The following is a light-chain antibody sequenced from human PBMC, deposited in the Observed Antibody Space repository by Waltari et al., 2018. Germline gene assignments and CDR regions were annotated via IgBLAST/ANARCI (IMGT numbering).Light chain of an antibody. J-gene: IGLJ2*01. CDR3: SSYTSSSTLV. CDR2: DVS. Sequence: QSALTQPASVSGSPGQSTTIPCTGTSSDVGGYNYVSWYQQHPGRAPKLMLYDVSDRPSGVSNRFSGSKSGNTASLTISGLQAEDEADYYCSSYTSSSTLVFGGGTKLTVL. V-gene: IGLV2-14*03. CDR1: SSDVGGYNY.